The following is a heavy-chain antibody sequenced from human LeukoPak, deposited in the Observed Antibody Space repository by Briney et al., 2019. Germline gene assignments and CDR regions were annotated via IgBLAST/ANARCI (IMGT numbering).Heavy chain of an antibody. CDR1: GGSISSGDYY. Sequence: SETLSLTCTVSGGSISSGDYYWSWIRQPPGKGLELIGYIYYSGSTYYNPSLKSRVTISVDTSKNQFSLKLSSVTAADTAVYYCARDGYCGGDCYPGFQHWGQGTLVTVSS. V-gene: IGHV4-30-4*01. J-gene: IGHJ1*01. CDR3: ARDGYCGGDCYPGFQH. D-gene: IGHD2-21*02. CDR2: IYYSGST.